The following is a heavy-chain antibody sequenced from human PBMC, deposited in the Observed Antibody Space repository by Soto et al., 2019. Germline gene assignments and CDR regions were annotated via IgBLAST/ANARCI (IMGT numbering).Heavy chain of an antibody. J-gene: IGHJ5*01. CDR3: ARGRYCLTGRCFPNWFDS. CDR2: IYNSATT. Sequence: SETLSLTCSVSGDSISNLDYFWAWIRQPPGQALEYIGYIYNSATTYYNPSFESRVAISVDTSKSQFSLNVTSVTAADTAVYFCARGRYCLTGRCFPNWFDSWGQGALVTVSS. CDR1: GDSISNLDYF. D-gene: IGHD7-27*01. V-gene: IGHV4-30-4*01.